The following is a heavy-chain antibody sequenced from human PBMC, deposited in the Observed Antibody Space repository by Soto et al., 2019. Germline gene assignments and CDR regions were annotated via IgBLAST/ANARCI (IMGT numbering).Heavy chain of an antibody. Sequence: QVQLVESGGGVVQPGRSLRLSCAASGFTFSSYGMHWVRQAPGKGLEWVAVIWYDGSNKYYADSVKGLFTISRDNSNNTLYLQMNSLRAEDTAVYYCARELGGAFDIWGQGTMVTVSS. CDR1: GFTFSSYG. CDR3: ARELGGAFDI. V-gene: IGHV3-33*01. J-gene: IGHJ3*02. CDR2: IWYDGSNK. D-gene: IGHD2-15*01.